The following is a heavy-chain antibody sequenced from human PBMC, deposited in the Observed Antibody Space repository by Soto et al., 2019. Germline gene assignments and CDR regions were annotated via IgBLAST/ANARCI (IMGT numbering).Heavy chain of an antibody. CDR1: GGSVSSGSYY. V-gene: IGHV4-61*01. Sequence: SETLSLTCTVSGGSVSSGSYYWSWIRQPPGKGLEWIGYIYYSGSTNYNPSLKSRVTISVDTSKNQFSLKLSSVTAADTAVYYCARDAPRDGYNSGFDYWGRGTLVTVSS. CDR2: IYYSGST. CDR3: ARDAPRDGYNSGFDY. J-gene: IGHJ4*02. D-gene: IGHD5-12*01.